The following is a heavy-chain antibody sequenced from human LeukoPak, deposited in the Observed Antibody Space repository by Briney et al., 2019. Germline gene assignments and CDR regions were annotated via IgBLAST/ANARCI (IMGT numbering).Heavy chain of an antibody. CDR2: INPSGGST. CDR3: ARHAKGSGCSH. J-gene: IGHJ4*02. Sequence: GASVKVSCKASGYTFTGYYMHWVRQAPGQGLEWMGIINPSGGSTSYAQKFQGRVTMTRDMSTSTVYMELSSLRSEDTAVYYCARHAKGSGCSHWGQGTLVTVSS. CDR1: GYTFTGYY. V-gene: IGHV1-46*01. D-gene: IGHD6-19*01.